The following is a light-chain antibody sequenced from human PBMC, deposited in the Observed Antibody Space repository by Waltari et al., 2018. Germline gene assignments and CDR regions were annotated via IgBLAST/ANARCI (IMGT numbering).Light chain of an antibody. V-gene: IGLV3-25*03. J-gene: IGLJ3*02. CDR1: ALPQPF. CDR2: KDT. CDR3: QSADNSNTWV. Sequence: SFVLTQPPSVSVSPGQTARITCSGDALPQPFGYWYQQKPGQAPLLIIYKDTERPSGIPERFSGSSSGTTVTLTISGVQAEDEADYYCQSADNSNTWVFGGGTKLTVL.